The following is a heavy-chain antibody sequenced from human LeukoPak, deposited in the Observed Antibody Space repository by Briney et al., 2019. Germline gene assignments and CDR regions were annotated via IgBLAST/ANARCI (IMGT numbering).Heavy chain of an antibody. Sequence: SQTLSLTCAISGDSVSSNSAAWNWIRQSPSRGLQWLGRTYYRSKWYNDYAVSVKSRITINPDTSKNQFSLQLNSVTPEDTAVYYCARALTSGSGSYYKGAFDIWGQGTMVTVSS. V-gene: IGHV6-1*01. CDR1: GDSVSSNSAA. D-gene: IGHD3-10*01. CDR2: TYYRSKWYN. J-gene: IGHJ3*02. CDR3: ARALTSGSGSYYKGAFDI.